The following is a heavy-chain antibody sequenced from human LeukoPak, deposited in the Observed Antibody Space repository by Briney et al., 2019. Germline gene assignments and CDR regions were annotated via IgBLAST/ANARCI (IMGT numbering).Heavy chain of an antibody. CDR3: AIHSSGYYFSFDY. V-gene: IGHV1-46*01. D-gene: IGHD3-22*01. J-gene: IGHJ4*02. CDR2: INPSGGST. CDR1: GYTFTGYY. Sequence: ASVKVSCKASGYTFTGYYLHWVRQAPGQGLEWMGIINPSGGSTNYAQKFRGRVSMTTGTSTSTAYMELGTLRSDDTAVYYCAIHSSGYYFSFDYWGQGTLVTVSS.